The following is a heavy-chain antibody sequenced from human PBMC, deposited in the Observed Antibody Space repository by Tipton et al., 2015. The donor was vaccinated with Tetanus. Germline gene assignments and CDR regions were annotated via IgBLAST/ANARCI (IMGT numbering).Heavy chain of an antibody. V-gene: IGHV4-34*01. Sequence: TLSLTCAVYGGSFSGYYWSWVRQSPGKGLEWIGEINQSGSTNYNPPLKSRVTMSVDTSKNQFSLKLSSVTAADTAVYYCARGVWFGPGPKYYFDYWGQGTLVTVSS. J-gene: IGHJ4*02. CDR3: ARGVWFGPGPKYYFDY. CDR1: GGSFSGYY. CDR2: INQSGST. D-gene: IGHD3-10*01.